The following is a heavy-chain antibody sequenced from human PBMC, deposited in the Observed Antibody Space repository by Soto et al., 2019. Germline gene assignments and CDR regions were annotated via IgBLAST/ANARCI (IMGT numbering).Heavy chain of an antibody. CDR1: GDSVSSNSAA. CDR3: ALGAGGGYYDFWSGYYTGAYYYYMDV. CDR2: TYYRSKWYN. D-gene: IGHD3-3*01. Sequence: SQTLSLTCAISGDSVSSNSAAWNWIRQSPSRGLEWLGRTYYRSKWYNDYAVSVKSRITINPDTSKNQFSLQLNSVTPEDTAGYYCALGAGGGYYDFWSGYYTGAYYYYMDVWGKGTTVTVSS. V-gene: IGHV6-1*01. J-gene: IGHJ6*03.